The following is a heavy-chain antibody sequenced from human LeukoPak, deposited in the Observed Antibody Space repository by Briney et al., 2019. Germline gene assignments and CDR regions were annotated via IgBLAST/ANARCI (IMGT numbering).Heavy chain of an antibody. CDR2: IISSSSYI. CDR1: GFTFSNYW. Sequence: GGSLRLSCAASGFTFSNYWMSWVRQAPGKGLEWVSSIISSSSYIYYADSVKGRFTISRDNAKNSLYLQMNSLRAEDTAVYYCARDRETPHYYGSGSYPFDYWGQGTLVTVSS. D-gene: IGHD3-10*01. V-gene: IGHV3-21*01. CDR3: ARDRETPHYYGSGSYPFDY. J-gene: IGHJ4*02.